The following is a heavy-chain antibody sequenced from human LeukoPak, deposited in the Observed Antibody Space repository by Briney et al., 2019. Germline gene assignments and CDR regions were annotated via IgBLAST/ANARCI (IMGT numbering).Heavy chain of an antibody. Sequence: SETLSLTCTVSGGSISSSSYYWGWIRQPPGKGLEWIGSIYYSGSTYYNPSLKSRVTISVDTSKNQFSLKLSSVTAADTAVYYCATRPSYCYGSGRLYWGQGTLVTVSS. V-gene: IGHV4-39*07. CDR1: GGSISSSSYY. CDR3: ATRPSYCYGSGRLY. J-gene: IGHJ4*02. D-gene: IGHD3-10*01. CDR2: IYYSGST.